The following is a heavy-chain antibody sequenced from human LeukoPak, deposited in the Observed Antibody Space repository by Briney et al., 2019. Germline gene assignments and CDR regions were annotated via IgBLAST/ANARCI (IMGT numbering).Heavy chain of an antibody. V-gene: IGHV3-7*01. D-gene: IGHD3-16*01. CDR3: ARDGGSKGVLGFDP. CDR2: IKQDGSEK. Sequence: GGSLRLSCAASGFTFSSYWMSWVRQAPGKGLEWVANIKQDGSEKYYVDSVKGRFTISRDNAKNSLYLQMNSLRAEDTAVYYCARDGGSKGVLGFDPWGQGTLVTVSS. J-gene: IGHJ5*02. CDR1: GFTFSSYW.